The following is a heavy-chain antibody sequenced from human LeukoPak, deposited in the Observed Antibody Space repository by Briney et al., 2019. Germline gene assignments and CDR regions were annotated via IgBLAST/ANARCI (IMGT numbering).Heavy chain of an antibody. CDR3: ARQEARNYYYEGLDY. CDR1: GFSFSGYA. V-gene: IGHV3-30*04. J-gene: IGHJ4*02. Sequence: GGSLRLSCVASGFSFSGYAIHWVRQAPGEGLEWVALISYNGGRKDYADSVKGRFIIDRDNSKNTVYLQMNSLRPDDTAIYFCARQEARNYYYEGLDYWGQGNLVTVSS. D-gene: IGHD3-22*01. CDR2: ISYNGGRK.